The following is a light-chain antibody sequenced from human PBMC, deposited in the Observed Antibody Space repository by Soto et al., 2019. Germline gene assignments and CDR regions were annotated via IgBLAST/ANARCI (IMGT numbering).Light chain of an antibody. CDR2: GAS. CDR1: QSVSSSY. V-gene: IGKV3-20*01. Sequence: EIVLTQSPGTLSLSPGERATLSCRASQSVSSSYLAWYQQKPGQAPSLLIYGASNRATGIPDRFSGSGSGTDFTLTISRLEPEDFAVYYCQPYDSSPPAYTFGPGTKVDIK. J-gene: IGKJ3*01. CDR3: QPYDSSPPAYT.